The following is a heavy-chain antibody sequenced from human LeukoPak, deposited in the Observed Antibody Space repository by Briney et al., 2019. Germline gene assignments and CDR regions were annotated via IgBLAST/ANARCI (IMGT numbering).Heavy chain of an antibody. D-gene: IGHD5-12*01. CDR3: IKGAWLGD. J-gene: IGHJ4*02. CDR1: GFTFSSTA. Sequence: TGGSLRLSCAASGFTFSSTAMTWVRQAPGKGLEWVSVISTNGDSTYYADSVKGRFTISRDYSTDTLYLQMDSLRVEDTALYYCIKGAWLGDWGQGTLVTVSS. V-gene: IGHV3-23*01. CDR2: ISTNGDST.